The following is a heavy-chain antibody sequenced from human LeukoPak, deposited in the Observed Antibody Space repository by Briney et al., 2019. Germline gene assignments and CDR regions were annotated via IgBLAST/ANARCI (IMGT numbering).Heavy chain of an antibody. CDR3: ARGLGGSYGAWYAFDF. J-gene: IGHJ3*01. V-gene: IGHV4-61*03. CDR1: GGSISSGTYY. D-gene: IGHD5-18*01. Sequence: SETLSLTCIVSGGSISSGTYYWGWIRQPPGKRLEWIGYIYYSGSTNYNPSLKSRVTISVDTSKNHFSLKLSSVTAADTAVYYCARGLGGSYGAWYAFDFWGQGTMVTVSS. CDR2: IYYSGST.